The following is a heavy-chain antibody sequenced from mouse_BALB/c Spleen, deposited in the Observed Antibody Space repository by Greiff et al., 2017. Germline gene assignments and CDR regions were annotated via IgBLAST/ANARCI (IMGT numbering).Heavy chain of an antibody. CDR1: GFTFTDYY. D-gene: IGHD1-1*01. J-gene: IGHJ1*01. CDR3: ARGHYGSSPWYFDV. V-gene: IGHV7-3*02. CDR2: IRNKANGYTT. Sequence: EVQLVESGGGLVQPGGSLRLSCATSGFTFTDYYMSWVRQPPGKALEWLGFIRNKANGYTTEYSASVKGRFTISRDNSQSILYLQMNTLRAEDSATYYCARGHYGSSPWYFDVWGAGTTVTVSS.